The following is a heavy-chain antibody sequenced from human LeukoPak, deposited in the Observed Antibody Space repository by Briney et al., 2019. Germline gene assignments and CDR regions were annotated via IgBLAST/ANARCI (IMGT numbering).Heavy chain of an antibody. CDR1: GFTFDDYG. D-gene: IGHD2-2*01. V-gene: IGHV3-20*04. J-gene: IGHJ6*03. CDR2: INWNGGST. Sequence: PGGSLRLSCAASGFTFDDYGMSWVRQAPGKGLEWVSGINWNGGSTVYADSVKGRFTISRDNAKNSLYLQMNSLRAEDTALYYCARDIVVVPAAKGVDYYYYMDVWGKGTTVTVSS. CDR3: ARDIVVVPAAKGVDYYYYMDV.